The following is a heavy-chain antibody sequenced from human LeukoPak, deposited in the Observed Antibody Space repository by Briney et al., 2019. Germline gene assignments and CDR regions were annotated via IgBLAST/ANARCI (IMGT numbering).Heavy chain of an antibody. J-gene: IGHJ6*03. D-gene: IGHD6-6*01. CDR1: GGSISSSSYY. Sequence: SETLSLTCTVSGGSISSSSYYWGWIRQPPGKGLEWIGSIYYSGSTYYNPSLKSRVTISVDTSKNQFSLKLSSVTAADTAVYYCARRPDYCYYYYMDVWGKGTTVTISS. CDR2: IYYSGST. V-gene: IGHV4-39*07. CDR3: ARRPDYCYYYYMDV.